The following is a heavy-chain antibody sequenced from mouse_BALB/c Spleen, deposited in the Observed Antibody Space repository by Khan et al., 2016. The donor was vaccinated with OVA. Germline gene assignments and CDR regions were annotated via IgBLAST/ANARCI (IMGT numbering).Heavy chain of an antibody. CDR1: GFTFSTYG. J-gene: IGHJ3*01. V-gene: IGHV5-6*01. Sequence: EVMLVESGGDLVKPGGSLKLSCAASGFTFSTYGMSWVRQTPDRGLEWVATISSGGTYTFYPDNVKGRFTISRDNANNTLYLQMSSLKSADTARYYCARLAYYYNSEGFAYWGQGTLVTVSA. CDR2: ISSGGTYT. D-gene: IGHD1-1*01. CDR3: ARLAYYYNSEGFAY.